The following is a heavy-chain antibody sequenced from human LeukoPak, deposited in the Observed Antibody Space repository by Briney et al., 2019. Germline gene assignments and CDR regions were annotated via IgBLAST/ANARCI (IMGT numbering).Heavy chain of an antibody. CDR1: GFIFDDCA. Sequence: PGRSLRLSCAASGFIFDDCAMHWVRQAPGKGLEWVSGINWNSGNIGYADSVKGRFTISRDNAKKSLYLQMNSLRAEDTAVYYCAELGITMIGGVWGKGTTVTISS. J-gene: IGHJ6*04. D-gene: IGHD3-10*02. CDR2: INWNSGNI. CDR3: AELGITMIGGV. V-gene: IGHV3-9*01.